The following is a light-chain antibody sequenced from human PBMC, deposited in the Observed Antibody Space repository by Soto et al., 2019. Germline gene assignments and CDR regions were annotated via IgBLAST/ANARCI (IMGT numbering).Light chain of an antibody. Sequence: DIQMTQSPSSLSASVGARDTITCRASQGISDYLAWYQQKPGKVPKLLIYAASTLQSGVQSRFSGSGSGTDFTLTISILQPEDFATYYCQNLYGARFTFGPGTRVDFK. V-gene: IGKV1-27*01. J-gene: IGKJ3*01. CDR2: AAS. CDR3: QNLYGARFT. CDR1: QGISDY.